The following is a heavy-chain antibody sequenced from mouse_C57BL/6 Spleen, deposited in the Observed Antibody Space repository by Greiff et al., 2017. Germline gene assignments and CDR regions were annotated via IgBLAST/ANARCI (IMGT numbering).Heavy chain of an antibody. D-gene: IGHD1-1*02. CDR3: ARERWSFAY. Sequence: QVQLKQPGAELVKPGASVKLSCKASGYTFTSYWMQWVKQRPGQGLEWIGEIDPSDSYTNYNQKFKGKATLTVDTSSSTAYMQLSSLTSEDSAVYYCARERWSFAYWGQGTLVTVSA. V-gene: IGHV1-50*01. CDR1: GYTFTSYW. CDR2: IDPSDSYT. J-gene: IGHJ3*01.